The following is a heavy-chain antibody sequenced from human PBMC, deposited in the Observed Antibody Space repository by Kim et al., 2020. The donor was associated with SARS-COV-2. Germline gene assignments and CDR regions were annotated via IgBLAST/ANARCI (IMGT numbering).Heavy chain of an antibody. D-gene: IGHD6-19*01. V-gene: IGHV3-73*01. Sequence: GGSLRLSFAPSGFTLSGSTVHWVRKASGKGLVWVGRIRTKANSYATAYAASVKNRFTISRDDSKNTAYLQMNSLKTEDPSVYYCTRVNPLAGAWFDAFD. CDR2: IRTKANSYAT. CDR3: TRVNPLAGAWFDAFD. CDR1: GFTLSGST. J-gene: IGHJ3*02.